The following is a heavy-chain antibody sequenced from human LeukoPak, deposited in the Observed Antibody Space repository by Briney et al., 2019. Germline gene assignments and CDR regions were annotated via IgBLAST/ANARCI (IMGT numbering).Heavy chain of an antibody. V-gene: IGHV3-23*01. CDR3: AKNTGCSSTSCYEDY. CDR2: ISGSGGST. CDR1: GFTFSSYA. J-gene: IGHJ4*02. D-gene: IGHD2-2*01. Sequence: RGSLRLSCAASGFTFSSYAMSWVRQAPGKGLEWVSAISGSGGSTYYADSVKGRFTISRDNSKNTLYLQMNSLRAEDTAVYYCAKNTGCSSTSCYEDYWGQGTLVTVSS.